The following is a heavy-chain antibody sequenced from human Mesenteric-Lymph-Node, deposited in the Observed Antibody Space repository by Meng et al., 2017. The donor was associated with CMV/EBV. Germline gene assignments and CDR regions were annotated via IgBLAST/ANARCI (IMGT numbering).Heavy chain of an antibody. Sequence: HWGRKASGKGLEWVGRIRSKTHHYATAYTASVRGRFASSRDDSTSTAYLQMNSLQPEDTAVYYCIRAMGYDYVWGSYRYFEFWGQGTLVTVSS. CDR2: IRSKTHHYAT. J-gene: IGHJ4*02. D-gene: IGHD3-16*02. V-gene: IGHV3-73*01. CDR3: IRAMGYDYVWGSYRYFEF.